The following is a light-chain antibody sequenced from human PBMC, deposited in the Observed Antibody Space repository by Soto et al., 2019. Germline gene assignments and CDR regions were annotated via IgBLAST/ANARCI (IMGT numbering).Light chain of an antibody. CDR1: QSVSSS. CDR2: GAS. J-gene: IGKJ3*01. CDR3: QQYNNWPPFT. V-gene: IGKV3-15*01. Sequence: EIVMTQSPATLSVSPGERATLSCRASQSVSSSLAWYQHKPGQAPRLLIYGASTRATGIPARFSGSGSGTEFTLTISSLRSEDFAVYYCQQYNNWPPFTFGPGTKVDIK.